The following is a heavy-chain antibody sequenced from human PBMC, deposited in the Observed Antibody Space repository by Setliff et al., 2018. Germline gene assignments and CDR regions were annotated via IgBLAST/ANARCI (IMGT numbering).Heavy chain of an antibody. V-gene: IGHV4-61*09. J-gene: IGHJ4*02. CDR3: ARYTPKLPELGIYGWFDY. CDR2: FHTGGIT. D-gene: IGHD7-27*01. Sequence: SETLSLTCSVSGGSISSGGFYWSWIRQSAGRGLEWIGHFHTGGITYYNPSLKSRVTISVDTSKNHFSLKLTSVTAADTAAYYCARYTPKLPELGIYGWFDYWGQGTPVTVSS. CDR1: GGSISSGGFY.